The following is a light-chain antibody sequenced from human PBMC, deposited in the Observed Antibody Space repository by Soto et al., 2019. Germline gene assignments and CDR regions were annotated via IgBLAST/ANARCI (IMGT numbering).Light chain of an antibody. J-gene: IGKJ1*01. CDR3: QQYDSSPRT. V-gene: IGKV3-15*01. CDR1: QSVSSN. CDR2: GAS. Sequence: EIVMTQSPATLSVSPGERATLSCRPSQSVSSNLAWYQQKPGQAPRLLIYGASTRASGIPARVSGSGSGTDFTLTINRLEPEDFAVYYCQQYDSSPRTFGQGTKVDIK.